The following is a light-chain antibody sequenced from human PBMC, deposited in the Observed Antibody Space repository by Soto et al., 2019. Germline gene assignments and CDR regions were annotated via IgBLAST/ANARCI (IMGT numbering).Light chain of an antibody. CDR2: GAS. V-gene: IGKV3-20*01. CDR3: QQYGSSPPVT. J-gene: IGKJ5*01. Sequence: EIVLTQSPGTLSLSPGERATLSCRASQSVSSSYLAWYQQKPGQAPRLLIYGASSRATGIPDRFSGSRSGTDFTLTISRLEPEGFAVYYCQQYGSSPPVTFGQGTRLEI. CDR1: QSVSSSY.